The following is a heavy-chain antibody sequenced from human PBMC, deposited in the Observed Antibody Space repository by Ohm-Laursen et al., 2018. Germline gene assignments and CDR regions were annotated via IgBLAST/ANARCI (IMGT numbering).Heavy chain of an antibody. J-gene: IGHJ3*01. V-gene: IGHV3-7*01. CDR3: ARATKGAFDF. CDR1: GFTFTDAW. CDR2: IELGGSET. Sequence: SLRLSCSASGFTFTDAWMSWVRQAPGKGLEWVATIELGGSETYYVDSVKGRFSISRDDARNSLYLQLNTLRAEDTAVYYCARATKGAFDFWGQGTMVTVSS.